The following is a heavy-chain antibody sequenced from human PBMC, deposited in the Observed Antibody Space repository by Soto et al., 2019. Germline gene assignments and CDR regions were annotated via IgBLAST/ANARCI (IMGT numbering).Heavy chain of an antibody. CDR3: ARKGLGSTTRADYWYFAL. CDR2: ISGGGDRT. J-gene: IGHJ2*01. Sequence: EVQLLESGGGLVQPGGSLRLSCVGSGFTFINHAMNWVRQAPGKGLEWVSGISGGGDRTFDADSVKGRFTISRDNSKNTVNLQTNSLRADDTAVYYCARKGLGSTTRADYWYFALWGRGTLVTVSS. D-gene: IGHD3-16*01. V-gene: IGHV3-23*01. CDR1: GFTFINHA.